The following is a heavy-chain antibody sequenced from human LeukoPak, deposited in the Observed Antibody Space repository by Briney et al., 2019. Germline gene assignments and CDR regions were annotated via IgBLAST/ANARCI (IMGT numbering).Heavy chain of an antibody. CDR1: GYTFTGYY. CDR2: INPNSGGT. D-gene: IGHD2-2*01. J-gene: IGHJ5*02. CDR3: ARDLARPAANNWFDP. V-gene: IGHV1-2*02. Sequence: ASVKVSCKASGYTFTGYYMHWVRQAPGQGLEWVGWINPNSGGTNYAQKFQGRVTMTRDTSISTAYMELSRLRSDDTAVYYCARDLARPAANNWFDPWGQGTLVTVSS.